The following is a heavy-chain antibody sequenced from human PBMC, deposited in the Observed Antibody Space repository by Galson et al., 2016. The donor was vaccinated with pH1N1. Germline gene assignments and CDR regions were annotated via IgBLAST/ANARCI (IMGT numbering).Heavy chain of an antibody. V-gene: IGHV5-51*03. CDR1: GYTFTTYW. J-gene: IGHJ4*02. D-gene: IGHD2/OR15-2a*01. Sequence: QSGAEVKKPGESLKISCQASGYTFTTYWIGWVRQMPGKGLEWMGIIYPGDSETKYSPSFEGQVTFSVDKSKNTAYLHWSSLKASDTAIYYCARRSTELGLDYWGQGVPFTVSS. CDR2: IYPGDSET. CDR3: ARRSTELGLDY.